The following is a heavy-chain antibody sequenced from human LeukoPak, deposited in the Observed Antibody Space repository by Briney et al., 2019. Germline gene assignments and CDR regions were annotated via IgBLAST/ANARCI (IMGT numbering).Heavy chain of an antibody. CDR1: GFTFSTYN. CDR2: ISSTGNYK. J-gene: IGHJ5*02. V-gene: IGHV3-21*01. Sequence: TGRSLRLSCAASGFTFSTYNMNWVSQAPGNGLEWVSSISSTGNYKYYADSVKGRFTISRDNAKNSLYLQINSLRAEDTAVYYCARPWVGELSSPSHLWGQGTLVTVSS. CDR3: ARPWVGELSSPSHL. D-gene: IGHD3-16*02.